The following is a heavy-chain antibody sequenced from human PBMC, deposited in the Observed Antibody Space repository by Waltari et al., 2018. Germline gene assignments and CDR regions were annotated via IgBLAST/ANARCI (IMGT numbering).Heavy chain of an antibody. D-gene: IGHD3-16*01. V-gene: IGHV3-66*01. J-gene: IGHJ6*02. CDR2: IYRGGNT. CDR1: GSTVSNNY. Sequence: EVQLVESGGGLVQPGGSLDPSCSASGSTVSNNYMKWVRQAPGKVLEVVSLIYRGGNTYYADSVKGRFTISRDNSKNTLYLQMNSLRAEDSAVYYCARDGNGGGVWGRGTTVTVSS. CDR3: ARDGNGGGV.